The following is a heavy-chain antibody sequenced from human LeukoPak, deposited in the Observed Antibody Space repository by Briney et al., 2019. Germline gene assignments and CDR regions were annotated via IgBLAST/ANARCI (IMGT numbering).Heavy chain of an antibody. Sequence: SETLPLTCAVFGGSFSGYYWNWIRQPPGKGLEWIGQINPSRNTNYNPSLKSRVTISVDTSKKQFSLKLSSVTAADTAVYYCARRYDFWSGYPPPLDYWGQGTLVTVSS. J-gene: IGHJ4*02. CDR3: ARRYDFWSGYPPPLDY. D-gene: IGHD3-3*01. V-gene: IGHV4-34*01. CDR1: GGSFSGYY. CDR2: INPSRNT.